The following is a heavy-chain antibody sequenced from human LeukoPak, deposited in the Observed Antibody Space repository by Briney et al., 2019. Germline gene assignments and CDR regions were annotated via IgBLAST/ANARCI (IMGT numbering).Heavy chain of an antibody. CDR2: ISSSSTTI. J-gene: IGHJ4*02. CDR1: GFTFSSYG. D-gene: IGHD3-22*01. Sequence: GGTLRLSCAASGFTFSSYGMSWVRQAPGKGLEWVSYISSSSTTIYYADSVKGRFTISRDNAKNSLYLQMNSLRAEDTAVYYCARDRHRYHYDGSGYPPYWGQGTLVTVSS. CDR3: ARDRHRYHYDGSGYPPY. V-gene: IGHV3-48*01.